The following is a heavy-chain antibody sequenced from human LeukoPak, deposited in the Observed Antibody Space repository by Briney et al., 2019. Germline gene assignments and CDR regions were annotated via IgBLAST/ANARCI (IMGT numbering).Heavy chain of an antibody. CDR3: ASAYSSSWYYDFDY. CDR2: ISSSSSTI. D-gene: IGHD6-13*01. J-gene: IGHJ4*02. Sequence: GGSLRLSCAASGFTFSSYSMNCVRQAPGKGLEWVSYISSSSSTIYYADSVKGRFTISRDNAKNSLYLQMNSLRAEDTAVYYCASAYSSSWYYDFDYWGQGTLVTVSS. V-gene: IGHV3-48*01. CDR1: GFTFSSYS.